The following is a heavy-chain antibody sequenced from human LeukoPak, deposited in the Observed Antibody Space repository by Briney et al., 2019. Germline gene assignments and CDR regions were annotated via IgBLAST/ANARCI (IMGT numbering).Heavy chain of an antibody. D-gene: IGHD2-15*01. CDR1: GFTFSHFW. CDR2: IKKTGSET. J-gene: IGHJ4*02. CDR3: AREDGYCSGGNCYSYFDS. Sequence: GGSLRLSCAASGFTFSHFWMSWVRQAPGKGLEWVAYIKKTGSETYYVDSVKGRFTITRDNTRNSLFLQMYSLRAEDTAVYLCAREDGYCSGGNCYSYFDSWGQGTLVTVSS. V-gene: IGHV3-7*01.